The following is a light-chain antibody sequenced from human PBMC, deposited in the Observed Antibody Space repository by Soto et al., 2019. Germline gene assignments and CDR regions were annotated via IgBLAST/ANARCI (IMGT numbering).Light chain of an antibody. CDR3: QQDDSYSLT. J-gene: IGKJ4*01. CDR2: KAS. V-gene: IGKV1-5*03. CDR1: QSISSW. Sequence: DIQMTQSPSTLSASVGDRVTITCRASQSISSWLAWYQQKPGKAPNLLIYKASSLESGVPSRFTGSGSGTEFTLAISSLQPDDVATYYCQQDDSYSLTFGGGTKVEIK.